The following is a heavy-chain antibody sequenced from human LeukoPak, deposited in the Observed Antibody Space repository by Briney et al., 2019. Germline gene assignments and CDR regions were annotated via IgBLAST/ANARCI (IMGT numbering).Heavy chain of an antibody. Sequence: KPSETLSLTCTVSGGSISSSSYYWGWIRQPPGKGLEWIGSIYYSGSTYYNPSLKSRVTISVDTSKNQFSLKLSPVTAADTAVYYCARQVESRLLWFGEPNYWGQGTLVTVSS. V-gene: IGHV4-39*01. J-gene: IGHJ4*02. CDR1: GGSISSSSYY. D-gene: IGHD3-10*01. CDR3: ARQVESRLLWFGEPNY. CDR2: IYYSGST.